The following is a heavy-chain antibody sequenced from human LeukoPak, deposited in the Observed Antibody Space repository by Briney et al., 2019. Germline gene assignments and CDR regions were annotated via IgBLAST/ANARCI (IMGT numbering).Heavy chain of an antibody. V-gene: IGHV1-69*13. CDR1: GGTFTSYA. Sequence: GASVKVSCKASGGTFTSYAISWVRQAPGQGLEWMGGIIPIFGTANYAQKFQGRVTITADESTSTAYMELSSLRSEDTAVYYCARAIATLDAFDIWGQGTMVTVSS. D-gene: IGHD5-24*01. CDR2: IIPIFGTA. CDR3: ARAIATLDAFDI. J-gene: IGHJ3*02.